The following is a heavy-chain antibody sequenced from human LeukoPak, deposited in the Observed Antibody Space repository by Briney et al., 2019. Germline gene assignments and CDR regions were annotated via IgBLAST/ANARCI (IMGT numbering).Heavy chain of an antibody. CDR3: ASFPPYMVRTDAFDI. V-gene: IGHV3-21*01. CDR2: ISRSSAYI. Sequence: GGSLRLSCAASGFLFSSFEVNWVRQAPGKGLEWVSSISRSSAYIYYADSVKGRFTISRDNAKNSLYLQMNSLRAEDTAVYYCASFPPYMVRTDAFDIWGQGTMVTVSS. CDR1: GFLFSSFE. J-gene: IGHJ3*02. D-gene: IGHD3-10*01.